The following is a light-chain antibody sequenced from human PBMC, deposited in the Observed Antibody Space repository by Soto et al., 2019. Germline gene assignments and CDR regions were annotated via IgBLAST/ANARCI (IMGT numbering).Light chain of an antibody. CDR1: QSVSSY. V-gene: IGKV3-11*01. J-gene: IGKJ3*01. CDR3: QQYTTSPLT. Sequence: EIVLTQSPATLSLSPGERATLSCRASQSVSSYLAWYQQKPGQAPRLLIYGASNRATGVSARFSGSRSGADFTLTISRLEPEDFAVYYCQQYTTSPLTSGPGTKVDIK. CDR2: GAS.